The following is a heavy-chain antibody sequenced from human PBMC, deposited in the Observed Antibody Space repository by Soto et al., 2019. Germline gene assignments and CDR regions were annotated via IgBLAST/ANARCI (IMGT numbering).Heavy chain of an antibody. CDR3: ARSPGVDSSSFRRWFDP. CDR2: ICYSGST. J-gene: IGHJ5*02. D-gene: IGHD6-13*01. CDR1: GGSISSYY. V-gene: IGHV4-59*01. Sequence: SETLSLTCTVSGGSISSYYWSWIRQPPGKGLERIGYICYSGSTNYNPSLKSRVTISVDTSKNQFSLKLSSVTAADTAVYYCARSPGVDSSSFRRWFDPWGQGTLVTVSS.